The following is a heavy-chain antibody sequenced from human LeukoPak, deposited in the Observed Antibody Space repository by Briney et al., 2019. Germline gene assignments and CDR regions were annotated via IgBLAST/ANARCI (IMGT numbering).Heavy chain of an antibody. CDR2: INPDSGGT. CDR1: GYTFTGYY. Sequence: ASVKVSCKASGYTFTGYYMHWVRQAPGQGLEWMGWINPDSGGTNYAQKFQGRVTMTRDTSISTAYMGLSRLRSDDTAVYYCARALRITMVRGERADNWFDPWGQGTLVTVSS. CDR3: ARALRITMVRGERADNWFDP. D-gene: IGHD3-10*01. V-gene: IGHV1-2*02. J-gene: IGHJ5*02.